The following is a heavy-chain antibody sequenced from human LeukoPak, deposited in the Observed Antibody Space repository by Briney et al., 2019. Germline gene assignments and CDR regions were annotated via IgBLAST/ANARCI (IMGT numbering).Heavy chain of an antibody. V-gene: IGHV5-51*01. Sequence: RGESLNISCKGSGYSFSSSWIGWVRQMPGKGLEWMGIIYPGDSDTKYSPSFQGQVTISVDKSISTAYLQWSSLKASDTAMYYCARLGAAAAGTCDFWGQGTLVTVSS. D-gene: IGHD6-13*01. J-gene: IGHJ4*02. CDR2: IYPGDSDT. CDR1: GYSFSSSW. CDR3: ARLGAAAAGTCDF.